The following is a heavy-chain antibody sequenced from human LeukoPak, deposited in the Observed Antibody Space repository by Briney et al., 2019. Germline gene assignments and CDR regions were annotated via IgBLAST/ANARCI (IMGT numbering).Heavy chain of an antibody. CDR1: GGTFSSYA. CDR3: ARAGYCTNGVCPWYYMDV. D-gene: IGHD2-8*01. Sequence: ASVKVSCKASGGTFSSYAISWVRQAPGQGLEWMGRIIPIFGTANYAQKFQGRVTITTDESTSTAYMELSSLRSEDTAVYYCARAGYCTNGVCPWYYMDVWGKGTTVTVSS. J-gene: IGHJ6*03. CDR2: IIPIFGTA. V-gene: IGHV1-69*05.